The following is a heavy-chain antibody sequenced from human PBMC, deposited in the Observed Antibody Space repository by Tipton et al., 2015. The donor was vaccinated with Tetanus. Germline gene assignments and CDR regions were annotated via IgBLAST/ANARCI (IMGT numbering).Heavy chain of an antibody. CDR1: GGSISSYY. CDR3: ARVLTGTTYGDY. D-gene: IGHD1-7*01. CDR2: INHSGST. V-gene: IGHV4-34*01. J-gene: IGHJ4*02. Sequence: LRLSCTVSGGSISSYYWSWIRQPPGKGLEWIGEINHSGSTNYNPSLKSRVTISVDTSKNQFSLKLSSVTAADTAVYYCARVLTGTTYGDYWGQGTLVPVSS.